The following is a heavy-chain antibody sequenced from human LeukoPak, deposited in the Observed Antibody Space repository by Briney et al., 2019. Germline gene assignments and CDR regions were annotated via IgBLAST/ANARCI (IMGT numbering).Heavy chain of an antibody. CDR2: INPSGENT. D-gene: IGHD3-22*01. J-gene: IGHJ3*02. Sequence: GASVKVSCKASGGTFTNYYIHWVRQAPGQGLEWMGIINPSGENTNYAQKFQGRVTMTRDMSTSTVYMELSSLRSEDTAVYYCARDPPYYDSSGYNSRLAFDIWGQGTMVTVSS. V-gene: IGHV1-46*01. CDR3: ARDPPYYDSSGYNSRLAFDI. CDR1: GGTFTNYY.